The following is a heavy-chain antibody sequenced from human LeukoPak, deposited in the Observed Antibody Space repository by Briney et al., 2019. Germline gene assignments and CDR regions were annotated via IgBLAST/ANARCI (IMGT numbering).Heavy chain of an antibody. V-gene: IGHV3-23*01. J-gene: IGHJ4*02. D-gene: IGHD6-19*01. Sequence: QTGGSLRLSCAASGFTFSNSGMSWVRQAPGKGLEWVSSIGGYGLNPYYADSVQGRFTISRDNSKNTLYLQMSSLRVEDTAIYYCAKDLSVAGPFDYWGQGILVTVSS. CDR2: IGGYGLNP. CDR3: AKDLSVAGPFDY. CDR1: GFTFSNSG.